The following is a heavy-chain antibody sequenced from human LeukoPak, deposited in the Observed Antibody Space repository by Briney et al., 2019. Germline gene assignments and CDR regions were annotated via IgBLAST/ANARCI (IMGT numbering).Heavy chain of an antibody. CDR2: ISAYNGNT. Sequence: ASVKVSCKASGYTFTSYGISWVRQAPGQGLEWMGWISAYNGNTNYAQKLQGRVTMTTDTSTSTAYMELRSLRSDDTAVYYCARGAYYDFWSGYYNPSPFDYWGQGTLVTVSS. J-gene: IGHJ4*02. CDR3: ARGAYYDFWSGYYNPSPFDY. CDR1: GYTFTSYG. V-gene: IGHV1-18*01. D-gene: IGHD3-3*01.